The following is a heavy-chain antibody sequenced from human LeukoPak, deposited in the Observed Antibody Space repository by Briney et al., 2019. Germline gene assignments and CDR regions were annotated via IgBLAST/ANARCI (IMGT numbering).Heavy chain of an antibody. J-gene: IGHJ5*02. V-gene: IGHV4-38-2*01. Sequence: PSETLALNCAVSGYPISSGYYWGWIRQPPGKGLELTGHNYQSGSTFHNPSLKSRATISLDTSKNQFSLKLRSVTAADTAVYYCAREVGYCSRTSCLDWFDPWGQGTLVTVSS. CDR3: AREVGYCSRTSCLDWFDP. CDR1: GYPISSGYY. CDR2: NYQSGST. D-gene: IGHD2-2*01.